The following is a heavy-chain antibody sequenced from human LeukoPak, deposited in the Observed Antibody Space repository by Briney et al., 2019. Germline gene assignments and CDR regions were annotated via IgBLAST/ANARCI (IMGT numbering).Heavy chain of an antibody. CDR3: ARGILYDSSGYYYARRRYYFDY. J-gene: IGHJ4*02. Sequence: SETLSLTCAVYGGSFSGYYWSWIRQPPGKGLEWIGEINHSGSTNYNPSLKSRVTISVDTSKNQFSLKLSSVTAADTAVYYCARGILYDSSGYYYARRRYYFDYWGQGTRVTVSS. V-gene: IGHV4-34*01. D-gene: IGHD3-22*01. CDR1: GGSFSGYY. CDR2: INHSGST.